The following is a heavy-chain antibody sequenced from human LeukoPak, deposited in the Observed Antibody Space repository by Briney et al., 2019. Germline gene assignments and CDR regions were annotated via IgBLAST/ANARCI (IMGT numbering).Heavy chain of an antibody. V-gene: IGHV3-7*05. J-gene: IGHJ6*02. CDR3: ARDFGYGDLVGYYGMDV. CDR2: IKQDGSGK. D-gene: IGHD4-17*01. CDR1: GFTFSSYW. Sequence: PGGSLRLSCAASGFTFSSYWMTWVRQARGKGLEGVANIKQDGSGKYYVDSVKGRFTISRDNAKNSLYLQMNSLRAEDTAVYYCARDFGYGDLVGYYGMDVWGQGTTVTVSS.